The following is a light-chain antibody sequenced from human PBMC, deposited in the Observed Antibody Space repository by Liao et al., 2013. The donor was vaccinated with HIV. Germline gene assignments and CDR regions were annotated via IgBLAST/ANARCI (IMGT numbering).Light chain of an antibody. V-gene: IGLV3-21*01. CDR1: NIGSKS. J-gene: IGLJ2*01. CDR2: YDS. Sequence: SYELTQPPSVSVAPGKTARITCGGNNIGSKSVHWYQQKPGQAPVLVIYYDSDRPSGIPERFSGSNSGNAATLTISGTQGTDEADYYCQAWDSSTGVFGGGTKLTVL. CDR3: QAWDSSTGV.